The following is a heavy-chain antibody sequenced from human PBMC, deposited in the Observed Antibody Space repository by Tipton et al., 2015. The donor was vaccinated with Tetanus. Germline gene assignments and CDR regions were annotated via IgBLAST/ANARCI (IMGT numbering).Heavy chain of an antibody. CDR1: GGSSSSFY. D-gene: IGHD3-22*01. CDR2: INQRGTT. J-gene: IGHJ4*02. Sequence: TLSLTCAVSGGSSSSFYWSWIRQSPGGGLEWVGEINQRGTTYNPSLKRRATISVDSSATQLSLNVTSVTAADTAVYFCARQEPPRRFFYDSSGSSGWGQGILVTVSS. CDR3: ARQEPPRRFFYDSSGSSG. V-gene: IGHV4-34*01.